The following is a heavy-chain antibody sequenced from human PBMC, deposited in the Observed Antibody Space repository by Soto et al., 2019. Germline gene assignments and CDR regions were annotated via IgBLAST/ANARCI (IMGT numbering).Heavy chain of an antibody. J-gene: IGHJ6*03. Sequence: GGSLRLSCAASGFTFSSYAMSWVRQAPGKGLEWVSAISGSGGSTYYADSVKGRFTISRDNSKNTLYLQMNSLRAEDTAVYYCAKPLPPKYCSGGSCYYVYYYYYYMDVWGKGTTVTVSS. D-gene: IGHD2-15*01. CDR2: ISGSGGST. CDR1: GFTFSSYA. CDR3: AKPLPPKYCSGGSCYYVYYYYYYMDV. V-gene: IGHV3-23*01.